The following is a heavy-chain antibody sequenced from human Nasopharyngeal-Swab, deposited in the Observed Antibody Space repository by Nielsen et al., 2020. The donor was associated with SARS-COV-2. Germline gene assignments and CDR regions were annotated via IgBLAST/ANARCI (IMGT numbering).Heavy chain of an antibody. Sequence: PGKGLEWIGSIYYSGSTYYNPSLKSRVTISVDTSKNQFSLKLSSVTAADTAVYYCARDTVKRRWLQLDSGYYCYYGMDVWGQGTTVTVSS. CDR3: ARDTVKRRWLQLDSGYYCYYGMDV. CDR2: IYYSGST. D-gene: IGHD5-24*01. V-gene: IGHV4-39*07. J-gene: IGHJ6*02.